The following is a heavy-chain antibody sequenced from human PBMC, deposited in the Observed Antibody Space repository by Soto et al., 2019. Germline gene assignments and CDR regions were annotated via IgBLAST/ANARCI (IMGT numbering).Heavy chain of an antibody. V-gene: IGHV4-30-4*01. D-gene: IGHD3-3*01. J-gene: IGHJ4*02. Sequence: SETLSLTCTFSVGSISIGDYYWRGIRQPPGQGLEWIGYIYYSGSTYYNPSLKSRVTISVDTSKNQFSLKLSSVTAADTAVYYCARRETIFGVVNGYFDYWGQGTMVTVSS. CDR2: IYYSGST. CDR3: ARRETIFGVVNGYFDY. CDR1: VGSISIGDYY.